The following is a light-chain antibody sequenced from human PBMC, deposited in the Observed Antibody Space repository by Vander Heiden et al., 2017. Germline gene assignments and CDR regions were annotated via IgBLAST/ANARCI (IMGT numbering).Light chain of an antibody. Sequence: QSGLTQPPSASGTPGQRVTISCSGSSSGIGTNTVNWYQVVPGTAPKLLIHSTNQRPSGVPDRFSGSKSGTSASLAISGLQSEDEADYFCAAWDGSLFTYVFGTGTEVSVL. CDR1: SSGIGTNT. CDR2: STN. J-gene: IGLJ1*01. CDR3: AAWDGSLFTYV. V-gene: IGLV1-44*01.